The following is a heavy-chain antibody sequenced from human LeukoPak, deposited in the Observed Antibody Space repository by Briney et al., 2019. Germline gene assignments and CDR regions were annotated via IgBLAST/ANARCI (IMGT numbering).Heavy chain of an antibody. CDR2: FIPIFGTA. CDR3: ARESYYYDSSGYRYYFDY. D-gene: IGHD3-22*01. Sequence: SVKVSCKASGGTFSSYAISWVRQAPGQGLEWMGGFIPIFGTANYAQTFQGRVTITTDESTSPAYMELSSLRSEDTAVYYCARESYYYDSSGYRYYFDYWGQGTLVTVSS. J-gene: IGHJ4*02. V-gene: IGHV1-69*05. CDR1: GGTFSSYA.